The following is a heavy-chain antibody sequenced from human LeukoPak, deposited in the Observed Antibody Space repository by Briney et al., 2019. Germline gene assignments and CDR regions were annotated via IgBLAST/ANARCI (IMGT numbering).Heavy chain of an antibody. J-gene: IGHJ4*02. V-gene: IGHV4-61*02. CDR2: IYTSGST. CDR1: GGSISSGSYY. CDR3: ARVLDDFWSGYTIDY. D-gene: IGHD3-3*01. Sequence: SETLSLTXTVSGGSISSGSYYWSWIRQPAGTGLEWIGRIYTSGSTNYNPSLKSRVTISVDTSKNQFSLKLSSVTAADTAVYYCARVLDDFWSGYTIDYWGQGTLVTVSS.